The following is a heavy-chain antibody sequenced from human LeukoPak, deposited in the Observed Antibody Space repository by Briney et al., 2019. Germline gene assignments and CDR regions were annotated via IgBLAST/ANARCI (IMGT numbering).Heavy chain of an antibody. V-gene: IGHV4-59*01. CDR2: IYYSGST. D-gene: IGHD3-10*01. CDR1: GGSISSYY. Sequence: PSVTLSLTCTVSGGSISSYYWSWIRQPPGKGLEWIGYIYYSGSTNYNPSLKSRVTISVDTSKNQFSLKLSSVTAVDTAVYYCARGAAGSRYYYYYYMDVWGKGTTVTVSS. J-gene: IGHJ6*03. CDR3: ARGAAGSRYYYYYYMDV.